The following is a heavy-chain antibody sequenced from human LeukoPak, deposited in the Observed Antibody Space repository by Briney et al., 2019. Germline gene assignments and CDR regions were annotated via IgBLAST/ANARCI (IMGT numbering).Heavy chain of an antibody. J-gene: IGHJ4*02. CDR2: ISSSGSTI. V-gene: IGHV3-11*01. Sequence: PGGSLRLSCAASGFAFSDYYMSWIRQAPGKGLEWVSYISSSGSTIYYADSVKGRFTISRDNAKNSLYLQMNSLRAEDTAVYYCARKEVVPAAMGLDYWGQGTLVTVSS. D-gene: IGHD2-2*01. CDR1: GFAFSDYY. CDR3: ARKEVVPAAMGLDY.